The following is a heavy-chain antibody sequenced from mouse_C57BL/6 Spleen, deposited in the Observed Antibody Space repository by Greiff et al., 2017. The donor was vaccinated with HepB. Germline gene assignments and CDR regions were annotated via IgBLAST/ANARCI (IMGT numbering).Heavy chain of an antibody. D-gene: IGHD3-2*02. CDR1: GYTFTSYW. Sequence: QVQLQQPGAELVRPGSSVKLSCKASGYTFTSYWMDWVKQRPGQGLEWIGNIYPSDSETHYNQKFKDKATLTVDKSSSTAYMQLSSLTSEDSAVYYCARSSSGQAWLAYWGQGTLVTVSA. CDR2: IYPSDSET. CDR3: ARSSSGQAWLAY. V-gene: IGHV1-61*01. J-gene: IGHJ3*01.